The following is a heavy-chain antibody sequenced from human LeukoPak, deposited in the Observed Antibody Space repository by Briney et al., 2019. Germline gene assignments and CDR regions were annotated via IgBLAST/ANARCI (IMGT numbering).Heavy chain of an antibody. CDR1: GFTFSNYG. D-gene: IGHD5-12*01. V-gene: IGHV3-30*18. J-gene: IGHJ4*02. CDR2: ISYDGSIK. Sequence: GGSLGLSCAASGFTFSNYGMHWVRQAPGKGLEWVTFISYDGSIKDYADSVKGRFTISRDDSKSTLFLQMNSLRPEDRAVYYCAKDREDSAYDLTHWGQGTLVIVSS. CDR3: AKDREDSAYDLTH.